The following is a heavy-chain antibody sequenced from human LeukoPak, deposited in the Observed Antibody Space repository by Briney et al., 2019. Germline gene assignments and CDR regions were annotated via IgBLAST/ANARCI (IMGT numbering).Heavy chain of an antibody. V-gene: IGHV4-59*08. J-gene: IGHJ3*02. CDR1: GGSISSYY. CDR3: AVGGILQGFDI. Sequence: PSETLSLTCTVSGGSISSYYWSWIRQPPGKGLEWIGYIYYSGSTNYNPSLKSRVTISVDTSKNQFSLKLNSVTAADTAVYYCAVGGILQGFDIWGPGTMGTVSS. D-gene: IGHD3-16*01. CDR2: IYYSGST.